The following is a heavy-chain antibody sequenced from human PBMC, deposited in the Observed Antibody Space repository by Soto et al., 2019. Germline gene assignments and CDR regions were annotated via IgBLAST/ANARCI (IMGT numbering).Heavy chain of an antibody. CDR1: GFAFSSYS. Sequence: EVQLVESGGGLVKPGGSLRLSCAVSGFAFSSYSVNWVRQAPGKGLEWVSSISTSGDTYYADSVKGRLAISRDNAKNSLYLQITSLRVEDTAVYYCARGADYTNSNFDYWGQGTLVTVSS. D-gene: IGHD4-4*01. CDR3: ARGADYTNSNFDY. J-gene: IGHJ4*02. CDR2: ISTSGDT. V-gene: IGHV3-21*01.